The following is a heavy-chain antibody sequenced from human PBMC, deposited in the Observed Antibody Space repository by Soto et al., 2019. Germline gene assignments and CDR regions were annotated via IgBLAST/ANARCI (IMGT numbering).Heavy chain of an antibody. CDR3: AKRNLYGSGTHDY. Sequence: EVQLLESGGGLVQPGGSLRLSCAASGFTFSTYDMSWVRQAPGKGLEWVSGISGSGGKTEYADSVKGRFTISRDNAKNTLYLQMNSLRAEDTDVYYCAKRNLYGSGTHDYWGQGTLVTVSS. CDR2: ISGSGGKT. V-gene: IGHV3-23*01. J-gene: IGHJ4*02. CDR1: GFTFSTYD. D-gene: IGHD3-10*01.